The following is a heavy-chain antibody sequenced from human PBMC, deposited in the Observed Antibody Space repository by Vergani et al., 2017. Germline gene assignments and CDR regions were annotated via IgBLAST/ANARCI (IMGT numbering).Heavy chain of an antibody. CDR1: GFSLSTSGVG. V-gene: IGHV2-5*02. D-gene: IGHD6-19*01. J-gene: IGHJ3*02. Sequence: QITLKESGPTLVKPTQTLTLTCTFSGFSLSTSGVGVGWIRQPPGKALEWLALIYWDDDKRYSPSLKSRLTITKDTSKNPVILTMTHMDPVDTATYYCAHLRGRSGYSSGWYPAFDIWGQGTMVTVSS. CDR3: AHLRGRSGYSSGWYPAFDI. CDR2: IYWDDDK.